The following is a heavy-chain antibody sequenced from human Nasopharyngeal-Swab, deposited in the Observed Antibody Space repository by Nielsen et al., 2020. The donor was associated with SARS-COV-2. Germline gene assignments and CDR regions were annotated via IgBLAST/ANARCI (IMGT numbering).Heavy chain of an antibody. D-gene: IGHD5-24*01. V-gene: IGHV3-15*01. CDR1: GFTFTDAW. CDR2: IKSKTDGGTT. J-gene: IGHJ4*02. Sequence: GGSLRLSCAASGFTFTDAWMTWVRQAPGKGLEWVGRIKSKTDGGTTDYAAPVKGRFTISRDDSKNTLYLQMNSLRAEDTAVYYCAKESLRREMATMSAHDYWGQGTLVTVSS. CDR3: AKESLRREMATMSAHDY.